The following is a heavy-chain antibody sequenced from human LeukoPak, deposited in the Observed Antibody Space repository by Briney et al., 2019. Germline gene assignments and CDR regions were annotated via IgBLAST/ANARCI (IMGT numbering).Heavy chain of an antibody. CDR1: GGSFSGYY. CDR2: INHSGST. CDR3: ARGRQRAYYYDSSGYPPDY. Sequence: SETLSLTCAVYGGSFSGYYWSWIRQPPGKGLEWIGEINHSGSTNYNPSLKSRVTISVDTSKNQFSLKLSSVTAAGTAVYYCARGRQRAYYYDSSGYPPDYWGQGTLVTVSS. J-gene: IGHJ4*02. V-gene: IGHV4-34*01. D-gene: IGHD3-22*01.